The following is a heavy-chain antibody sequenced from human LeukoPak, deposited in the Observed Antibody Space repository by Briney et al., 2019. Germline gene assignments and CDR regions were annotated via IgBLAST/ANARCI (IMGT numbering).Heavy chain of an antibody. D-gene: IGHD1-26*01. Sequence: GGSLRLSCAASGFTFSSNYMSWVRQAPGKGLEWVSVIYSGGSTYYSDSVKGRFTISRDNSKNTLYLQMNSLRAEDTAVYYCAREVWELRGVFDYWGQGTLDTVSS. CDR2: IYSGGST. CDR1: GFTFSSNY. V-gene: IGHV3-53*01. CDR3: AREVWELRGVFDY. J-gene: IGHJ4*02.